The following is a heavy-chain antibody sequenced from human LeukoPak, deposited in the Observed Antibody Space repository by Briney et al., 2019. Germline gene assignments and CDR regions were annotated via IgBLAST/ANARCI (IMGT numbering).Heavy chain of an antibody. J-gene: IGHJ4*02. D-gene: IGHD6-13*01. CDR3: ASKLDRIAAAGFDY. CDR2: IYSAGDK. Sequence: PGGSLRLSCAASGFALSTNYMTWVRQAPGKGLEWVSLIYSAGDKYYADSVKGRFTISRDNSKNTLYLQMNSLRAEDTAVYYCASKLDRIAAAGFDYWGQGTLVTVSS. V-gene: IGHV3-66*01. CDR1: GFALSTNY.